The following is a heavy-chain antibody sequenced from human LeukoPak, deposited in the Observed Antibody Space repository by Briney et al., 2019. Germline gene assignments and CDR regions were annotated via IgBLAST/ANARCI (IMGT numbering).Heavy chain of an antibody. V-gene: IGHV3-48*01. CDR3: ARDLHCGGDCYPLTY. CDR1: GFTFSSYR. CDR2: ISISNSTV. D-gene: IGHD2-21*01. J-gene: IGHJ4*02. Sequence: GGSLRLSCAASGFTFSSYRMNWVRQAPGKGLEWVSYISISNSTVYYANSVKGRFTISRDNAKNSLYLQMNSLRAEDTAVYYCARDLHCGGDCYPLTYWGQGTMVTVSS.